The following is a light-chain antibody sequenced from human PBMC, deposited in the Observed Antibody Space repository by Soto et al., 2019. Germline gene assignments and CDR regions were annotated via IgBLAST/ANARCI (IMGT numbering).Light chain of an antibody. CDR1: SSYVGNGYDS. J-gene: IGLJ1*01. Sequence: QSALTQPASVSGSPGQSITISCTGTSSYVGNGYDSVSWYQQHPGKAPKLMIYEVTNRPSGVSSRFSGSKSGNTASLTISGLQAEDEADYYCSSYTSSSTYVFGTGTKVTVL. CDR2: EVT. CDR3: SSYTSSSTYV. V-gene: IGLV2-14*01.